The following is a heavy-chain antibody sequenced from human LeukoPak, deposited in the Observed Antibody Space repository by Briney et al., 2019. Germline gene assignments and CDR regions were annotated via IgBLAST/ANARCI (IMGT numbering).Heavy chain of an antibody. V-gene: IGHV4-4*07. CDR2: IYTSGST. CDR1: GGSISSYY. J-gene: IGHJ4*02. CDR3: AREPLSSGYYSDY. D-gene: IGHD3-22*01. Sequence: PSETLSLTCTVSGGSISSYYWSWIRQPAGKGLEWIGRIYTSGSTNHNPSLKSRVTISVDKSKNQFSLKLSSVTAADTAVYYCAREPLSSGYYSDYWGQGTLVTVSS.